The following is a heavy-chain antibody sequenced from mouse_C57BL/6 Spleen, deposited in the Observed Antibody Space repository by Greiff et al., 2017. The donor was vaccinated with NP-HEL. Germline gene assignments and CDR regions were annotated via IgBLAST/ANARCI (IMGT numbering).Heavy chain of an antibody. D-gene: IGHD1-1*01. CDR2: IDPNSGGT. J-gene: IGHJ3*01. CDR3: ARRATTVVDAWFAY. Sequence: QVQLQQSGAELVKPGASVKLSCKASGYTFTSYWMHWVKQRPGRGLEWIGRIDPNSGGTKYNEKFKSKATLTVDKPSSTAYMQLSSLTSEDSAVYYCARRATTVVDAWFAYWGQGTLVTVSA. CDR1: GYTFTSYW. V-gene: IGHV1-72*01.